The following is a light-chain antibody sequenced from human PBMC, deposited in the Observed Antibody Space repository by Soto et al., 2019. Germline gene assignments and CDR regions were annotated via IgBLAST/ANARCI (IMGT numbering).Light chain of an antibody. CDR1: QRLLHSNGNTF. CDR2: LGS. Sequence: EIVMTQSPPSLTVTPGEPASISCRSSQRLLHSNGNTFLDWYLQKPGQSPQLLIYLGSNRASGVPDRVSGSEAGTDFTLKISRVEAEDAGVYHCMQALETPYTFGQGTKVDIK. V-gene: IGKV2-28*01. J-gene: IGKJ2*01. CDR3: MQALETPYT.